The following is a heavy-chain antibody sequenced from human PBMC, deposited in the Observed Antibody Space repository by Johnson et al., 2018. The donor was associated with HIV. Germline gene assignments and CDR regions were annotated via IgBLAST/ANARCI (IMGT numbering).Heavy chain of an antibody. CDR3: ARASSIAARGADAFDI. Sequence: QMLLVESGGGVVQPGRSLRLSCAASGFTFSDYHMSWIRQAPGTGLEWLSYISSSGSPIFSAASVKGRFTISRDNSKNALYMQMNSLRAEDTAVYYCARASSIAARGADAFDIWGQGTMVTVSS. CDR1: GFTFSDYH. D-gene: IGHD6-6*01. J-gene: IGHJ3*02. CDR2: ISSSGSPI. V-gene: IGHV3-11*04.